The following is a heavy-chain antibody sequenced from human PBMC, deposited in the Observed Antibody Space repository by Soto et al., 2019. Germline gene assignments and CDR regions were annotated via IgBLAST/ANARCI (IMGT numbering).Heavy chain of an antibody. CDR1: GLSLCRYA. Sequence: GSMTISCAACGLSLCRYAMSWVRQAPGKGLEWVSVIYSGGSTYYADSVKGRFTISRDNSKNTLYLQMNSLRAEDTAVYYCAKDQGSSWYEIDYWGQGTLVTVSS. CDR2: IYSGGST. J-gene: IGHJ4*02. V-gene: IGHV3-23*03. D-gene: IGHD6-13*01. CDR3: AKDQGSSWYEIDY.